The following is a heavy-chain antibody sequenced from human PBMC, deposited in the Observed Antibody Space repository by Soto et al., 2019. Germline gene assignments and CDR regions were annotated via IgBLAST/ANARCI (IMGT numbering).Heavy chain of an antibody. CDR3: VRDIR. V-gene: IGHV3-74*01. CDR1: GFTFNNFW. J-gene: IGHJ4*02. Sequence: EVQLVESGGGLVQPGGSLRLSCAASGFTFNNFWMYWVRQTPEKGLVWVSGINSDGTITIYAESVKGRFTISRDNAKNTLYLQTTSLTVEDKAIYYCVRDIRWGQGTLVTVSS. CDR2: INSDGTIT.